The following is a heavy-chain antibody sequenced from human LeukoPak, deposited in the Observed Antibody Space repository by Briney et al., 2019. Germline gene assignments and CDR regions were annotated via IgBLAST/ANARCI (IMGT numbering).Heavy chain of an antibody. Sequence: SETLSLTCTVSGGCISGYYWSWIRQPPGKGLEWIGYIYHSGSTIYNPSLKSRLTISVDPSKNQFSLKLSSVTAADTAVYYCARFFWSGSKCLDYWGQGTVVTVSS. CDR2: IYHSGST. CDR1: GGCISGYY. J-gene: IGHJ4*02. CDR3: ARFFWSGSKCLDY. D-gene: IGHD3-3*01. V-gene: IGHV4-59*01.